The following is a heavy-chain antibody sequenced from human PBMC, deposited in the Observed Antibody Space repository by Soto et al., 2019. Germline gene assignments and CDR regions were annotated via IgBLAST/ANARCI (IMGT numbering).Heavy chain of an antibody. V-gene: IGHV3-21*01. Sequence: GGSLRLSCAASGFTFSSYSMNWVRQAPGKGLEWVSSISSSSSYIYYADSVKGRFTISRDNAKNSLYLQMNSLRAEDTAVYYCGYGSGSERYYYYYYMDVWGKGTTVTVSS. D-gene: IGHD3-10*01. CDR2: ISSSSSYI. J-gene: IGHJ6*03. CDR3: GYGSGSERYYYYYYMDV. CDR1: GFTFSSYS.